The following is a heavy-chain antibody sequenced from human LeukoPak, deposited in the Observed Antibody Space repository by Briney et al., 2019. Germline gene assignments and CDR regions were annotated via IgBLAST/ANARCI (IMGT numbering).Heavy chain of an antibody. CDR2: IIPIFGTA. J-gene: IGHJ4*02. D-gene: IGHD6-13*01. Sequence: SVKVSCKASGGTFSSYAISWVRQAPGQGLEWMGGIIPIFGTANYAQKFQGRGTITADEYTSTAYMELSSLRSEDTAVYYCARLGIAAARIDYWGQGTLVTVSS. V-gene: IGHV1-69*01. CDR1: GGTFSSYA. CDR3: ARLGIAAARIDY.